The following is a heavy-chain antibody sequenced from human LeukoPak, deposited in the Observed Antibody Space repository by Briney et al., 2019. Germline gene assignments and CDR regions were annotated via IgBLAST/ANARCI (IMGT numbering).Heavy chain of an antibody. V-gene: IGHV1-18*01. Sequence: ASVKVSCKTSGYTFTHYGDSWVRQAPGQGLEWMGWISAYNGNTNYAQKLQGRVTMTTDTSTSTAYMELRSLRSDDTAVYYCARFNVLLWFGELYGMDVWGQGTTVTVSS. CDR3: ARFNVLLWFGELYGMDV. CDR2: ISAYNGNT. CDR1: GYTFTHYG. D-gene: IGHD3-10*01. J-gene: IGHJ6*02.